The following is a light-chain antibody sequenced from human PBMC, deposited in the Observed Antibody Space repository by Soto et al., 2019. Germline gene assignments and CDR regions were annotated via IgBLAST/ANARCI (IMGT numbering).Light chain of an antibody. CDR3: VSYTSSITV. CDR2: EVS. J-gene: IGLJ2*01. V-gene: IGLV2-14*01. Sequence: QSVLAQPASVSGSPGQSITISCTGSSSDVGGYKYVSWYQHHPGKVPKLIIFEVSNRPSGVSNRFSGSKSGNTAPLTISGLQAEDEADYYCVSYTSSITVFGGGTKVTVL. CDR1: SSDVGGYKY.